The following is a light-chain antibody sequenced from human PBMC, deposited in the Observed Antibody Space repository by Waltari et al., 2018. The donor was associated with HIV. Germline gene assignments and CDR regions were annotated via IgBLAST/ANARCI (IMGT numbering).Light chain of an antibody. CDR3: CSYAGNYTLGV. CDR1: SSDVGGYNY. CDR2: DVN. V-gene: IGLV2-11*01. J-gene: IGLJ3*02. Sequence: QSALTQPRSVSGSPGPSVTISCPGTSSDVGGYNYVSWYQQHPGKAPKLMIYDVNKRPSGVPDRFSGSKSGNTASLTISGLQAEDEADYYCCSYAGNYTLGVFGGGTKLTVL.